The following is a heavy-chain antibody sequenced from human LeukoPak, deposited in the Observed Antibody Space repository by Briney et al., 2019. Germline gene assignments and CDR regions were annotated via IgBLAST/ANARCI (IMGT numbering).Heavy chain of an antibody. V-gene: IGHV3-23*05. CDR2: IFSGGSVS. CDR3: AKGGGRPLDDAYDI. D-gene: IGHD1-1*01. J-gene: IGHJ3*02. CDR1: GFPSSSYA. Sequence: GGSLRLSWAASGFPSSSYAMSWVRQLAGEGLGWVSTIFSGGSVSYYPASVQGRFTVSRDNSKNTLYLQMIGLRAEDTATYYCAKGGGRPLDDAYDIWGQGTVVTVSS.